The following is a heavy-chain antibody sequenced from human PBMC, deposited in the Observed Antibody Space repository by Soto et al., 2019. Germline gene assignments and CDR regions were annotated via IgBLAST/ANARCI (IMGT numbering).Heavy chain of an antibody. CDR2: ISGSGGST. D-gene: IGHD2-2*01. CDR1: GFTFSSYA. Sequence: HPGGSLRLSCAASGFTFSSYAMSWVRQAPGKGLEWVSAISGSGGSTYYADSVKGRFTISRDNSKNTLYLQMNSLRAEDTAVYYCAKDPNADCSSTSCYVTFLDVWGQGTLVTVSS. CDR3: AKDPNADCSSTSCYVTFLDV. J-gene: IGHJ4*02. V-gene: IGHV3-23*01.